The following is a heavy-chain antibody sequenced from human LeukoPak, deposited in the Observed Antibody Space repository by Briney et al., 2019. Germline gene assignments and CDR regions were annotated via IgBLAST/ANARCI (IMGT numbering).Heavy chain of an antibody. V-gene: IGHV3-48*03. J-gene: IGHJ4*02. D-gene: IGHD5-18*01. CDR1: GFTFSNYE. Sequence: GGSLRLSCAASGFTFSNYEMNWVRQAPGKGLEWDSYISSSGSTIYYADSVKGRFTISRDNAKNSLYLQMNSLRAEDTAVYYCAQIYTYGSSQFDYWGQGTLVTVSS. CDR3: AQIYTYGSSQFDY. CDR2: ISSSGSTI.